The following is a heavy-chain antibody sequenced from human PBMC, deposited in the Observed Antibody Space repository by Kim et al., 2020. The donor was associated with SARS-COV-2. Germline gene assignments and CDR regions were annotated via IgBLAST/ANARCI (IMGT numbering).Heavy chain of an antibody. CDR3: ARVRLSSALQFLEWPFFDH. Sequence: ASVKVSCTTSGYTFTDHYIHWIRQAPGQGLEWMAWIKPNTGDTKYAQKFQDRVTLSRDTSINTAYMDMTRLTSSDTAVYFCARVRLSSALQFLEWPFFDHWGQGSLVTVSS. V-gene: IGHV1-2*02. D-gene: IGHD3-3*01. CDR2: IKPNTGDT. CDR1: GYTFTDHY. J-gene: IGHJ4*02.